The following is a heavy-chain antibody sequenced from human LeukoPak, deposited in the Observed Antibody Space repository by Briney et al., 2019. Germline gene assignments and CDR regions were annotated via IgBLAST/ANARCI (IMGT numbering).Heavy chain of an antibody. CDR1: GYTFTGYY. J-gene: IGHJ6*02. V-gene: IGHV1-2*04. CDR3: ARGVWNSSGWYGMDV. CDR2: INPNSDGT. D-gene: IGHD6-19*01. Sequence: ASVKVSCKASGYTFTGYYMHWVRQAPGQGLEWMGWINPNSDGTNYAQKFQGWVTMTRDTSTSTVYMELSSLRSEDTAVYYCARGVWNSSGWYGMDVWGQGTTVTVSS.